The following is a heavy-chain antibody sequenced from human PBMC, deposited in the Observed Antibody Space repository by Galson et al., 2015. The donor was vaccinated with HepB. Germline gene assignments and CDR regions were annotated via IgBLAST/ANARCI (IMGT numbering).Heavy chain of an antibody. V-gene: IGHV1-2*02. Sequence: SVKVCCKASGYIFTGYYMQWVRQAPGQGLEWMGWINPNSGGTDYAQKFQGRVTMTRDTSISTAYMELSRLTSDDTAVYYCARDGANCGGDCYPSTYYYYYYYMDVWGKGTTVTVSS. CDR3: ARDGANCGGDCYPSTYYYYYYYMDV. J-gene: IGHJ6*03. CDR1: GYIFTGYY. CDR2: INPNSGGT. D-gene: IGHD2-21*01.